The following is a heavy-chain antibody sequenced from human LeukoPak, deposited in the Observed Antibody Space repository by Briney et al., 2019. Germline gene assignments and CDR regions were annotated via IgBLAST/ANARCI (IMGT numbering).Heavy chain of an antibody. Sequence: SETLSLTCAVSGGSISSGDYSWSWIRQPPGKGLEWIGYIFHSVSTYYNPSLKSRVTISLDRSKNQFSLKLSSVTAADTAGYYCATGGHDSSGYYTYYFDYWGQGTLVTVSS. D-gene: IGHD3-22*01. J-gene: IGHJ4*02. CDR3: ATGGHDSSGYYTYYFDY. CDR1: GGSISSGDYS. V-gene: IGHV4-30-2*01. CDR2: IFHSVST.